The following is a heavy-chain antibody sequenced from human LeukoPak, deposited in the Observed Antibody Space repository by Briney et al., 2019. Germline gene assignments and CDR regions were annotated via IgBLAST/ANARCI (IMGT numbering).Heavy chain of an antibody. Sequence: SETLSLTCTVSGGSIRSYYWSWIRQPPGKGLEWIGYLFYSGSTNYNPSLKSRVTTSVDTSKNHFSLKLSSVTAADTAVYYCARERWELRLTGPHDAFDIWGQGTMVTVSS. CDR3: ARERWELRLTGPHDAFDI. CDR2: LFYSGST. D-gene: IGHD1-26*01. J-gene: IGHJ3*02. CDR1: GGSIRSYY. V-gene: IGHV4-59*12.